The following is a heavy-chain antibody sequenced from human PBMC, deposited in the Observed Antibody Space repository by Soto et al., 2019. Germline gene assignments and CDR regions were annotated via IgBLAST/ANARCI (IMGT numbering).Heavy chain of an antibody. D-gene: IGHD7-27*01. Sequence: QVRLVESGGGVVQPGRSLRLSCAASGFTFSSYGMHWVRQAPGKGLEWVAVISYDGSNKYYADSVKGRFTISRDNSKNTLYLQMNSLRAEDTAVYYCAKGMGGNPSGVDYWGQGTLVTVSS. V-gene: IGHV3-30*18. CDR3: AKGMGGNPSGVDY. CDR2: ISYDGSNK. J-gene: IGHJ4*02. CDR1: GFTFSSYG.